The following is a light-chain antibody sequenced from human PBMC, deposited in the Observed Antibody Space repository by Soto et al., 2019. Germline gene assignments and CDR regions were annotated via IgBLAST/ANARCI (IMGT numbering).Light chain of an antibody. Sequence: EIVLTQSPGTLSLSPGERATLSCRASQSVSSSYLAWYQQKPGQAPRLLMYGASSRATGIPDRFSGSGSGTDFTLTISRLEPEDFAVYYCQPYVSSPLYTFGQGTKLEIK. J-gene: IGKJ2*01. V-gene: IGKV3-20*01. CDR3: QPYVSSPLYT. CDR1: QSVSSSY. CDR2: GAS.